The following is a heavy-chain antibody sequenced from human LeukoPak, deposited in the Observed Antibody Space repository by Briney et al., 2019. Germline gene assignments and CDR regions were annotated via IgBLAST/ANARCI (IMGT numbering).Heavy chain of an antibody. CDR2: IKTKANNYAT. V-gene: IGHV3-73*01. CDR1: GFTFSASA. D-gene: IGHD4-17*01. CDR3: TRLDYGDFRFDY. J-gene: IGHJ4*02. Sequence: PGGPLRLSCAASGFTFSASALPWVRQAPGKGLGWLGGIKTKANNYATAYAASVKGRFIISRHDSKNTAYLQMNSLKTEDTAVYYCTRLDYGDFRFDYWGQGTLVTVSS.